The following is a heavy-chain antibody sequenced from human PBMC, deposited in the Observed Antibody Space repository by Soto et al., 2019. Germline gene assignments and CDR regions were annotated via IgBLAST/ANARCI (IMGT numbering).Heavy chain of an antibody. Sequence: SSETLSLTCTVSGDSVTSVSDYWSWIRQPPGKGLEWIGYIYYSGSADYNPSLGSRVTISIDTSKNQFSLKLTSVTAADTAVYYCARGVGFGYYYYHMDLWGQGTTVTVSS. V-gene: IGHV4-61*01. CDR1: GDSVTSVSDY. D-gene: IGHD3-10*01. CDR2: IYYSGSA. J-gene: IGHJ6*02. CDR3: ARGVGFGYYYYHMDL.